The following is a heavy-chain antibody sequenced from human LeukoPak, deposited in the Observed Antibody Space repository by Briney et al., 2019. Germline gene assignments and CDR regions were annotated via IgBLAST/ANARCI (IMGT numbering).Heavy chain of an antibody. CDR1: GFTFTRSA. CDR3: AAADYYDSSGYYPYAFHI. J-gene: IGHJ3*02. Sequence: SVKVSCKASGFTFTRSAMQWVRQARGQRLEWIGWIVVGSGNTNYAQKFQERVTITRDMSTGTAYMELSSLRSEDTAVYYCAAADYYDSSGYYPYAFHIWGQGTMVTVSS. CDR2: IVVGSGNT. V-gene: IGHV1-58*02. D-gene: IGHD3-22*01.